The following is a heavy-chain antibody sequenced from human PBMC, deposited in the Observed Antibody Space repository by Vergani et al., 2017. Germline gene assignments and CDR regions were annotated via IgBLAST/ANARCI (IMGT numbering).Heavy chain of an antibody. D-gene: IGHD3-3*01. CDR3: AKDHYDFWSGYPNLSPIDL. CDR2: ISWNSGSI. V-gene: IGHV3-9*01. Sequence: EVQLVGSGGGLVQPGRSLRLSCAASGFTFDDYAMHWVRQAPGKGLEWVSGISWNSGSIGYADSVKGRFTIARDNAKNSLYLQMNSLRAEDTALYYCAKDHYDFWSGYPNLSPIDLWGRGTLVTVSS. CDR1: GFTFDDYA. J-gene: IGHJ2*01.